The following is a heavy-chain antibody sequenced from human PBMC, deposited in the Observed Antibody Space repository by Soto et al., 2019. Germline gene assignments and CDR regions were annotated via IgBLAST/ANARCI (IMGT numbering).Heavy chain of an antibody. V-gene: IGHV3-30-3*01. CDR1: GFTFSSYA. Sequence: QVQLVESGGGVVQPGRSLRLSCAASGFTFSSYAMHWVRQAPDTGLEWVAVISYDGSKKYDADSVKGRFTISRDNSKNSLYLHMNSLRAEDTAVYYCARENTPGYSNYYYCMDVWGQGTTVTVSS. J-gene: IGHJ6*02. CDR2: ISYDGSKK. D-gene: IGHD6-13*01. CDR3: ARENTPGYSNYYYCMDV.